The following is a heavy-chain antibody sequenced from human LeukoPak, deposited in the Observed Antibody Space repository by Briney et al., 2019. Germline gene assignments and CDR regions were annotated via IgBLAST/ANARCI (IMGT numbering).Heavy chain of an antibody. Sequence: PGGSLRLSCAASGFTFSSYAMSWVRQAPGKGLEWVSAISGSGGSTYYADSVKGRFTISRDNSKNTLYLQMNSLRAEDTAVYYCAKGLLLGSGYHPDCWGQGTLVIVSS. CDR1: GFTFSSYA. CDR2: ISGSGGST. D-gene: IGHD3-22*01. J-gene: IGHJ4*02. CDR3: AKGLLLGSGYHPDC. V-gene: IGHV3-23*01.